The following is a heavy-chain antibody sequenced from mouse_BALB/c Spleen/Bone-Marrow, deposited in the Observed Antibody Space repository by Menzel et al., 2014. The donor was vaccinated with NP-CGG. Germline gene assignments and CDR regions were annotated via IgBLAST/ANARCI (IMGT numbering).Heavy chain of an antibody. CDR2: IYPGDGDT. CDR1: GYAFSSYW. Sequence: QVQLQQPGAELVRPGSSVKISCKASGYAFSSYWMNWVKQRPGRGLEWIGQIYPGDGDTNYNGKFKGKATLTADKSSSTAYMQLSSLTSEDSAVYFCAREGYDYDWFAYWGQGTLVTVSA. CDR3: AREGYDYDWFAY. D-gene: IGHD2-4*01. J-gene: IGHJ3*01. V-gene: IGHV1-80*01.